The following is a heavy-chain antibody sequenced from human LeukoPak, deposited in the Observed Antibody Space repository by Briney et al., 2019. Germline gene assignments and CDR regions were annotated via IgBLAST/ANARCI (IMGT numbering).Heavy chain of an antibody. CDR3: ARDMTYCSSTSCPFDY. J-gene: IGHJ4*02. D-gene: IGHD2-2*01. CDR2: IWYDGSNK. Sequence: GRSLRLSCAASGFTFSSYGMHWVRQAPGKGLEWVAVIWYDGSNKYYADSVKGRFTISRDNFKNTLYLQMNSLRAEDTAVYYCARDMTYCSSTSCPFDYWGQGTLVTVSS. CDR1: GFTFSSYG. V-gene: IGHV3-33*01.